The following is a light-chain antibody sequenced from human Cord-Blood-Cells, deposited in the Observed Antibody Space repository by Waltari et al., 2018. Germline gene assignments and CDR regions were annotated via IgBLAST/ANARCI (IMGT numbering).Light chain of an antibody. Sequence: SYELTQPPSVSVSPGQTASITCSGDKLGDKYACWYQQKPDQSPVLVIYEDSKRPSGVPERFSGSNSGSTATLTISGTQAMDEDDYYCQAWDSSTWVFGGGTKLTVL. CDR3: QAWDSSTWV. CDR2: EDS. V-gene: IGLV3-1*01. J-gene: IGLJ3*02. CDR1: KLGDKY.